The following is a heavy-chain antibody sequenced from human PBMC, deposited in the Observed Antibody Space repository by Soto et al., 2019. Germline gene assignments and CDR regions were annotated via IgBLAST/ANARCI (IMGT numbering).Heavy chain of an antibody. D-gene: IGHD5-18*01. CDR1: GGSFSGYY. CDR3: ARGGGYSYGYPYYYYGMDV. Sequence: QVQLQQWGAGLLKPSESLSLTCAVYGGSFSGYYWSWIRQPPGKGLERIGEINHSGSTNYNPSLKSRVTISVDTSKNQFSLKLSSVTAADTAVYYCARGGGYSYGYPYYYYGMDVWGQGTTVTVSS. J-gene: IGHJ6*02. V-gene: IGHV4-34*01. CDR2: INHSGST.